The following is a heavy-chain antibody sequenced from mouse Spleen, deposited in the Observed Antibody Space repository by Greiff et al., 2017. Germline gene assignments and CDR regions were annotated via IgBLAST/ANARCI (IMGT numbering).Heavy chain of an antibody. V-gene: IGHV1-81*01. CDR2: IYPRSGNT. CDR1: GYTFTSYG. CDR3: AREVGFITTVVAPFDY. J-gene: IGHJ2*01. D-gene: IGHD1-1*01. Sequence: VKLQESGAELARPGASVKLSCKASGYTFTSYGISWVKQRTGQGLEWIGEIYPRSGNTYYNEKFKGKATLTADKSSSTAYMELRSLTSEDSAVYFCAREVGFITTVVAPFDYWGQGTTLTVSS.